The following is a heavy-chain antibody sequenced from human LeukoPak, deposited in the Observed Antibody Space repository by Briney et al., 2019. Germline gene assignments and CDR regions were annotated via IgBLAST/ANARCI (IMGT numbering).Heavy chain of an antibody. Sequence: GGSLRLSCAASGFTFSSYAMHWVRQAPGKGLEWVAVISYDGSNKYYADSVKGRFTISRDNSKNTLYLQMNSLRAEDTAVYYCARDSVTYYYDSSGYLGYWGQGTLVTVSS. V-gene: IGHV3-30-3*01. CDR1: GFTFSSYA. CDR2: ISYDGSNK. J-gene: IGHJ4*02. D-gene: IGHD3-22*01. CDR3: ARDSVTYYYDSSGYLGY.